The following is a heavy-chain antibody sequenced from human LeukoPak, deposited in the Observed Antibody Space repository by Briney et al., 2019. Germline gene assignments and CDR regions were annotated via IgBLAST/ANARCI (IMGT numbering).Heavy chain of an antibody. J-gene: IGHJ6*02. CDR3: ARDRGRIQLWSSTIGGYYYGMDV. CDR2: IYYSGST. V-gene: IGHV4-59*01. D-gene: IGHD5-18*01. Sequence: SETLSLTCTVSGGSISSYYWSWIRQPPVKGLEWIGYIYYSGSTNYNPSLKSRVTISVDTSKNQFSLKLSSVTAADMAVYYCARDRGRIQLWSSTIGGYYYGMDVWGQGTTVTVSS. CDR1: GGSISSYY.